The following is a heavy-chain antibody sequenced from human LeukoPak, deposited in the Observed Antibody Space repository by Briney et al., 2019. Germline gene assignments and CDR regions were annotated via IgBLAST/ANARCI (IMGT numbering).Heavy chain of an antibody. D-gene: IGHD1-20*01. CDR2: LYSGGST. CDR3: ARDMGANNWNLYFDL. V-gene: IGHV3-66*01. CDR1: GFTFSSYA. Sequence: GRSLRLSCAASGFTFSSYAMHWVRQAPGKGLEWVAVLYSGGSTFYADSVKGRFTISRDTSKNMLYLQMNSLRVEDTAVYYCARDMGANNWNLYFDLWGRGTLVTVSS. J-gene: IGHJ2*01.